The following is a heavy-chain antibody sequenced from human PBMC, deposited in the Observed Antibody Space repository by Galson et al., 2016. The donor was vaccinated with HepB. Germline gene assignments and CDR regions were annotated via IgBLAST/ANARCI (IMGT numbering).Heavy chain of an antibody. CDR1: GFTFSSCG. CDR3: ARDLSYGSNWFDP. V-gene: IGHV3-33*01. Sequence: SLRLSCAGSGFTFSSCGMHWVRQAPGKGLEWVAAIQFDGSKKYYGDSVKGRFTISRDDSKNTVYLQMGSLRAEDTAIYFCARDLSYGSNWFDPRGQGTLVTVSS. J-gene: IGHJ5*02. D-gene: IGHD3-16*02. CDR2: IQFDGSKK.